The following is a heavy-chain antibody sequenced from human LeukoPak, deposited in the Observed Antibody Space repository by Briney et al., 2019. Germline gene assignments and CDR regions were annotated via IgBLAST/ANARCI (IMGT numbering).Heavy chain of an antibody. CDR1: GFTFSDYS. CDR2: VGISSGNT. D-gene: IGHD5-12*01. V-gene: IGHV3-48*04. CDR3: ARDHRYAFDN. J-gene: IGHJ4*02. Sequence: HPGGSLRLSCAASGFTFSDYSMTWVRQAPGKGLEWISYVGISSGNTKYADSVKGRFTISGDSAKNSVFLQMNSLRVEDTAGYYFARDHRYAFDNWGQGTLVTVSS.